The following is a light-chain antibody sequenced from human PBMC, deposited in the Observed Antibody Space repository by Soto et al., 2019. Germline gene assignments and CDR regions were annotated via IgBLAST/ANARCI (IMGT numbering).Light chain of an antibody. Sequence: QSALTQPPSASGSPGQSVTISCTGTSSDVGGYNFVSWYQQHPGKAPQLIIYEVTKRPSGVPDRFSGSKSGNTASLTVSGLQTEDEADYYCSSYAATNNYVFGSGIKVTVL. CDR1: SSDVGGYNF. CDR2: EVT. CDR3: SSYAATNNYV. V-gene: IGLV2-8*01. J-gene: IGLJ1*01.